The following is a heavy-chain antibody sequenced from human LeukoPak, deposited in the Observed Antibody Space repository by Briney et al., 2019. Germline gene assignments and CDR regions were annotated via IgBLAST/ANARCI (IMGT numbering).Heavy chain of an antibody. CDR2: ISSYNGNT. V-gene: IGHV1-18*01. CDR1: GYTFTSYG. D-gene: IGHD3-3*01. CDR3: ARAGIRFLGWLPRMHYMDV. Sequence: ASVKVSFKASGYTFTSYGISWVGQAPVQGREGTGWISSYNGNTNYAQKHQRRVTMTTDTSTSTAYMELRSRRSDDRDVYYCARAGIRFLGWLPRMHYMDVWGKGTTVTVSS. J-gene: IGHJ6*03.